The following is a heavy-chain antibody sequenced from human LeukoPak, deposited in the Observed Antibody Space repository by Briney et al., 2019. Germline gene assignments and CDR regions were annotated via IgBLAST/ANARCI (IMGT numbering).Heavy chain of an antibody. J-gene: IGHJ4*02. CDR1: GSSFTSYW. CDR2: IYPGDSDT. Sequence: GASLQISCKGSGSSFTSYWIGWVRPLPGKGLEWMGIIYPGDSDTRYSPSFQGQVTISADKSISTAYLQWSSLKASDTAMYYCARRIAARPGYFDYWGQGTLVTVSS. CDR3: ARRIAARPGYFDY. V-gene: IGHV5-51*01. D-gene: IGHD6-6*01.